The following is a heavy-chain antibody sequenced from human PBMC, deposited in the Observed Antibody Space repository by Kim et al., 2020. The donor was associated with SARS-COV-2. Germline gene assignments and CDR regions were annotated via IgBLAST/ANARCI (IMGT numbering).Heavy chain of an antibody. J-gene: IGHJ4*02. D-gene: IGHD3-10*01. CDR3: ARERVGAHTCDD. Sequence: ADSVKGRFTMSRDNSKNALCLEMNSLRAEDTAVYYCARERVGAHTCDDWGQGTLVTVSS. V-gene: IGHV3-33*01.